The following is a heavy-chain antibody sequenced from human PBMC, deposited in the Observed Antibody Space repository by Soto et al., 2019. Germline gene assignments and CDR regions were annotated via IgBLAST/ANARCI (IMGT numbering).Heavy chain of an antibody. CDR1: GFTFDDYA. CDR2: ISWNSGSI. J-gene: IGHJ4*02. D-gene: IGHD6-19*01. CDR3: TRGSGYSSGNFDY. V-gene: IGHV3-9*01. Sequence: GGSLRLSCAASGFTFDDYAMHWVRQAPGKGLEWVSGISWNSGSIGYADSVKGRFTISRDNAKDTLYLQMNSLRAEDTAVYYCTRGSGYSSGNFDYWGQGALVTVSS.